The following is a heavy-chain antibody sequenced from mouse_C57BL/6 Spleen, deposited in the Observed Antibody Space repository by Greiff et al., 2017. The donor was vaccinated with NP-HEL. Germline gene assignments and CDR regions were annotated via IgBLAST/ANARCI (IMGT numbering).Heavy chain of an antibody. Sequence: VQLQQSGAELVLPGSSVKLSCTASVYTFTRSWLPWVTPRPLQGLEWIGNIDPSDRETPYNQKFKDKATLTVDKSSSTAYMQLSSLTSEDSAVYYWACSWFADWGQGTLVTVSA. CDR2: IDPSDRET. J-gene: IGHJ3*01. CDR1: VYTFTRSW. CDR3: ACSWFAD. V-gene: IGHV1-52*01.